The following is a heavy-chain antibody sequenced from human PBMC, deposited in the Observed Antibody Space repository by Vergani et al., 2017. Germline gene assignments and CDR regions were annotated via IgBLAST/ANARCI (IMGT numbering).Heavy chain of an antibody. CDR2: IWYDGSNK. CDR1: GFTFSSYE. D-gene: IGHD1-26*01. Sequence: VQLVESGGGLVQPGGSLRLSCAASGFTFSSYEMNWVRQAPGKGLEWVAFIWYDGSNKDYADSVKGRFSISRDNPKNTLYLQMNSLRAEDTAVYYCARDAHQFYSGSYYVFDFWGQGTLVTVSS. CDR3: ARDAHQFYSGSYYVFDF. J-gene: IGHJ4*02. V-gene: IGHV3-33*08.